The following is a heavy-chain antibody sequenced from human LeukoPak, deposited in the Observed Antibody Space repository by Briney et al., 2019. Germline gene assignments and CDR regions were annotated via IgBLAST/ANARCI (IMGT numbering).Heavy chain of an antibody. V-gene: IGHV4-30-4*01. CDR1: GGSISSGDYY. CDR2: TFYSGST. D-gene: IGHD4-23*01. Sequence: SLTLSLTCTVSGGSISSGDYYWNWIRQPPGKGLECIGYTFYSGSTYYNPSLKSRVTISGDTSKNQFSLKLSSVTAADTAVYYCARGWELRYFDYWGQGTLVTVSS. CDR3: ARGWELRYFDY. J-gene: IGHJ4*02.